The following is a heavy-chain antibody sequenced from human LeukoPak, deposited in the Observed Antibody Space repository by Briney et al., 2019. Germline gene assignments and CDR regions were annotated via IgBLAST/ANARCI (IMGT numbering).Heavy chain of an antibody. D-gene: IGHD3-22*01. V-gene: IGHV3-64*01. CDR1: GFIFSTYV. Sequence: GRSLRLPCAGSGFIFSTYVMHWVRQAPGKGLEYVSAISSNGGSTYYANSVKGRFTISRDNSKNTLYLQMGSLRAEDMAVYYCARDLFNYYDPNYWGQGTLVTVSS. CDR3: ARDLFNYYDPNY. J-gene: IGHJ4*02. CDR2: ISSNGGST.